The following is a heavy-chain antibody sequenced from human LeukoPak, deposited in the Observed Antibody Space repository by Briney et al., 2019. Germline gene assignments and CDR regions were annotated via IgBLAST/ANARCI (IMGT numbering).Heavy chain of an antibody. Sequence: PGGSLRLSCAASGFTFSSYEMNWVRQAPGKGLEWVSYISSSGSTIYYADSVKGRFTISRDNAKNSLYLQMSSLRAEDTAVYYCASTSGYDFWDMGYWGQGTLVTVSS. V-gene: IGHV3-48*03. J-gene: IGHJ4*02. CDR2: ISSSGSTI. D-gene: IGHD5-12*01. CDR1: GFTFSSYE. CDR3: ASTSGYDFWDMGY.